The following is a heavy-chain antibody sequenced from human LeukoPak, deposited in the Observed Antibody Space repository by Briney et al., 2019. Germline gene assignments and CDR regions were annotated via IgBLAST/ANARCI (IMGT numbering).Heavy chain of an antibody. Sequence: GGSLRLSCAASGFTVSGSYMSWVRQAPGKGLEWVSVIYSGGSTYYADSVKGRFTISRDNSKNTLYLQMNSLRAEDTAVYYCARVLVQLWYDYWGQGTLVTVSS. V-gene: IGHV3-53*05. CDR2: IYSGGST. J-gene: IGHJ4*02. CDR3: ARVLVQLWYDY. D-gene: IGHD5-18*01. CDR1: GFTVSGSY.